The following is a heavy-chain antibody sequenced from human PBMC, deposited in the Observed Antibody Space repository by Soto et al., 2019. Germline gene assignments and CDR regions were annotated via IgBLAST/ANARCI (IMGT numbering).Heavy chain of an antibody. CDR3: AKERTGFERVGLGRLFRGYFDY. CDR1: GFTFSSYA. Sequence: GGSLRLSCAASGFTFSSYAMSWVRQAPGKGLEWVSAISGSGGSTYYADSVKGRFTISRDNSKNTLYLQMNSLRAEDTAVYYCAKERTGFERVGLGRLFRGYFDYWGQGTLVTVSS. D-gene: IGHD1-1*01. J-gene: IGHJ4*02. V-gene: IGHV3-23*01. CDR2: ISGSGGST.